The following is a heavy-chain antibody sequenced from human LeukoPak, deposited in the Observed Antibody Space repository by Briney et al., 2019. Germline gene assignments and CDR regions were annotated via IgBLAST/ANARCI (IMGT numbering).Heavy chain of an antibody. CDR1: GFTFSSYS. D-gene: IGHD4-17*01. V-gene: IGHV3-21*01. CDR2: ISSSSSYI. Sequence: GRSLRLSCAASGFTFSSYSMNWVRQAPGEGLEWVSSISSSSSYIYYADSVKGRFTISRDNSKNTLYLQMNSLRAEDTAVYYCAKEIWATVTTPGRTYFDYWGQGALVTVSS. CDR3: AKEIWATVTTPGRTYFDY. J-gene: IGHJ4*02.